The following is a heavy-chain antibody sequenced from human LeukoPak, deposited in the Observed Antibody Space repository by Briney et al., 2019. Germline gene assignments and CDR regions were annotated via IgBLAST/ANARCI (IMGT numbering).Heavy chain of an antibody. Sequence: PSETLSLTCTVSRGSISTYYWSWIRQPPGKGLEWIGYIHYSGSTNQNPSLKSRVTISVDTSKNQFSLKLSSVTAADTAVYYCARLGSYDFDLWGQGTMVTVSS. CDR3: ARLGSYDFDL. CDR1: RGSISTYY. J-gene: IGHJ3*01. CDR2: IHYSGST. V-gene: IGHV4-59*01.